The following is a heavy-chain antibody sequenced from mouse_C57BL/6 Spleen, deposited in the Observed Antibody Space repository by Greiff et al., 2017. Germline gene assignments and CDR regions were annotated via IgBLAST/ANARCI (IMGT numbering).Heavy chain of an antibody. V-gene: IGHV1-55*01. D-gene: IGHD2-2*01. Sequence: VQLQQPGAELVKPGASVKMSCKASGYTFTSYWITWVKQRPGQGLEWIGDIYPGSGSTNYNEKFKSKATLTVDTSSSTAYMQLSSLTSEDSAVYYCARDGYDEAWFAYWGQGTLVTVAA. CDR2: IYPGSGST. CDR1: GYTFTSYW. J-gene: IGHJ3*01. CDR3: ARDGYDEAWFAY.